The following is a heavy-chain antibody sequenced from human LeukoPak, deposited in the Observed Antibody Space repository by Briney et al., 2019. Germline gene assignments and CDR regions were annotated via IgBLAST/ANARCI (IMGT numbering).Heavy chain of an antibody. J-gene: IGHJ4*02. D-gene: IGHD6-19*01. CDR3: AKGNVPTNAVAVGFDF. Sequence: GGSLRLSCAASGFTFSNYTINWVRQAPGKGLEWVADISYNGSHKYYADSVKGRFTISSANSKNTPDLPMNSLGVEDTAVYYCAKGNVPTNAVAVGFDFWGQGTLVTVSS. V-gene: IGHV3-30*04. CDR2: ISYNGSHK. CDR1: GFTFSNYT.